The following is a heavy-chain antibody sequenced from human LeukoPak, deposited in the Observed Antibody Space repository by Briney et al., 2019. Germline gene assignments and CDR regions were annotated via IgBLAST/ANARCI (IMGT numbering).Heavy chain of an antibody. J-gene: IGHJ3*02. D-gene: IGHD6-13*01. Sequence: PGGSPRFSCAASGFTFSSYSMNWVRQAPGKGLEWVSYISSSSSTIYYADSVKGRFTISRDKAKNSLFLQMNSLRDDDTAVYYCAKADYSSSWYLAFDIWGQGTMVTVSS. CDR2: ISSSSSTI. CDR1: GFTFSSYS. CDR3: AKADYSSSWYLAFDI. V-gene: IGHV3-48*02.